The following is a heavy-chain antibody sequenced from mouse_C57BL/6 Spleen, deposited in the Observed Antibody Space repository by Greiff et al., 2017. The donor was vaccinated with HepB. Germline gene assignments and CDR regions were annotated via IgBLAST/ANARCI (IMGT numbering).Heavy chain of an antibody. Sequence: QVQLKESGAELVRPGASVKLSCKASGYTFTDYYINWVKQRPGQGLEWIARIYPGSGNTYYNEKFKGKATLTAEKSSSTAYMQLSSLTSEDSAVYFCARNWERYFDYWGQGTTLTVSS. D-gene: IGHD4-1*01. J-gene: IGHJ2*01. V-gene: IGHV1-76*01. CDR2: IYPGSGNT. CDR1: GYTFTDYY. CDR3: ARNWERYFDY.